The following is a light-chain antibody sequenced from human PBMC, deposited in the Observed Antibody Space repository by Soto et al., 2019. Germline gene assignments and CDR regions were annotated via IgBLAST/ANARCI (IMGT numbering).Light chain of an antibody. J-gene: IGKJ1*01. CDR2: GVY. CDR1: QSIRTNS. CDR3: QQYDTSPRT. V-gene: IGKV3-20*01. Sequence: EMELTQAPGTLSLSQGERATLSCRASQSIRTNSLAWYQQKPGQAPRLLIYGVYSMAAGIPDRFSGSGSGTDFTLTISRLEPEDFAVYYCQQYDTSPRTFGQGTKV.